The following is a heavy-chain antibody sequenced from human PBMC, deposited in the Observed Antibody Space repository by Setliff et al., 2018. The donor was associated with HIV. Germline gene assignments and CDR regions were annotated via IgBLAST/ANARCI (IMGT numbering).Heavy chain of an antibody. CDR3: ARDAGPHYGSGPPLEY. V-gene: IGHV4-4*07. CDR2: IYPSGNI. Sequence: SDTLSLTCTVSGGSISRYYWSWIRQPAGKGLEWIGRIYPSGNINYNPSLKSRLTMSIDMSKNQFSLKLSSVTATDTAVYYCARDAGPHYGSGPPLEYWGQGIQVTVSS. CDR1: GGSISRYY. D-gene: IGHD3-10*01. J-gene: IGHJ4*02.